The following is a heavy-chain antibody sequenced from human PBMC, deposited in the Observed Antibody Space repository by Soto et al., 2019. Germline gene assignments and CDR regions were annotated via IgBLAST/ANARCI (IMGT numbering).Heavy chain of an antibody. D-gene: IGHD1-26*01. Sequence: ETLALTCSVSNGSICGFDWTWIRQPPGKILEWIGYIHYSGRTDYNPSLTSRATMSVDTSKNQFSLNLKSITAADTAVYYCVRVGVGIGNHFDSWGRGTLVTVSS. J-gene: IGHJ4*02. CDR1: NGSICGFD. CDR3: VRVGVGIGNHFDS. V-gene: IGHV4-59*12. CDR2: IHYSGRT.